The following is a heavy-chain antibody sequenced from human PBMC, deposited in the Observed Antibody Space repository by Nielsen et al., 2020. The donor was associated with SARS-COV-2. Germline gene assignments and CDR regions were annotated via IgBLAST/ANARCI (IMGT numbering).Heavy chain of an antibody. Sequence: SETLSLTCTVSGGSISSSSYYWGWIRQPPGKGLEWIGSIYYSGSTYYNPSLKSRVTISVDTSKNQFSLKLSSVTAADTAVYYCARQDIVLMVYEPRFDPWGQGTLVTVSS. J-gene: IGHJ5*02. CDR1: GGSISSSSYY. V-gene: IGHV4-39*01. D-gene: IGHD2-8*01. CDR3: ARQDIVLMVYEPRFDP. CDR2: IYYSGST.